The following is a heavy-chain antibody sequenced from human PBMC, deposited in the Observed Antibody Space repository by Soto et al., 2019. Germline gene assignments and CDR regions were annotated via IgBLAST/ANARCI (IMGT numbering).Heavy chain of an antibody. CDR3: ARVLLPLVVPAAMRRLLNWFDP. CDR1: GGSFSGYY. D-gene: IGHD2-2*01. J-gene: IGHJ5*02. CDR2: INHSGST. V-gene: IGHV4-34*01. Sequence: SETLSLTCAVYGGSFSGYYWSWIRQPPGKGLEWIGEINHSGSTNYNPSLKSRVTISVDTSKNQFSLKLSSVTAADTAVYYCARVLLPLVVPAAMRRLLNWFDPWGLGTLVTVSS.